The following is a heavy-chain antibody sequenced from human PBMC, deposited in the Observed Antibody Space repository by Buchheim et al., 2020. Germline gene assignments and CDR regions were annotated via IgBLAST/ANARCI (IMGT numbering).Heavy chain of an antibody. J-gene: IGHJ4*02. Sequence: VQLVESGGGVVQPGRSLRLSCVASEFSFISYAVHWVRQAPGKGMEWVAIISYDGGSQYYADSVKGRFSISRDNSKNTLYLQMNSLRAEDTAVYYCAKDRDYVSYWGQGTL. V-gene: IGHV3-30*04. CDR3: AKDRDYVSY. D-gene: IGHD4-17*01. CDR2: ISYDGGSQ. CDR1: EFSFISYA.